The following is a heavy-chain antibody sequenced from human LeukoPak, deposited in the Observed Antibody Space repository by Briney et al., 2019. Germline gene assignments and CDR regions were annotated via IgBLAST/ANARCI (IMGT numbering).Heavy chain of an antibody. D-gene: IGHD6-19*01. V-gene: IGHV1-8*01. Sequence: ASVKVSCKASGYPFISYDINWVRQATGQGLEWMGWMNPNSGNTGDAQRFQGRVTMTRNTSISTAYMEVSSLRSEDTAMYFCARGRGYSNGWFEADDYWGQGTLVTVSS. CDR1: GYPFISYD. CDR3: ARGRGYSNGWFEADDY. J-gene: IGHJ4*02. CDR2: MNPNSGNT.